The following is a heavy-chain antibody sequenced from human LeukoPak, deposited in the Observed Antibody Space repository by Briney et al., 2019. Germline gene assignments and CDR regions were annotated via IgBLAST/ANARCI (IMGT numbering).Heavy chain of an antibody. CDR1: GFTFSNYG. V-gene: IGHV3-23*01. Sequence: GGSLRLSCAASGFTFSNYGMNWVRQAPGKGLEWVSAISGSGGSTYYADSVKGRFTISRDNSKNTLYLQMNSLRAEDTAVYYCAKVYSSTYYYYYYMDVWGKGTTVTVSS. J-gene: IGHJ6*03. D-gene: IGHD6-13*01. CDR3: AKVYSSTYYYYYYMDV. CDR2: ISGSGGST.